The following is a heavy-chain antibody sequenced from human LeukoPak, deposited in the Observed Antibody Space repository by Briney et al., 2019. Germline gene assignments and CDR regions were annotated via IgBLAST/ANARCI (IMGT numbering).Heavy chain of an antibody. CDR1: GFTFSSYE. V-gene: IGHV3-48*03. CDR2: IGVSGSTM. Sequence: PGGSLRLSCAASGFTFSSYEMNWVRQAPGKGLEWVSYIGVSGSTMYYAESVKGRFTISRDNAKNSLYLQMNSLRAEDTAVYYCARERCCSSTSCLHGDLDYRGQGTLVSVSS. J-gene: IGHJ4*02. D-gene: IGHD2-2*01. CDR3: ARERCCSSTSCLHGDLDY.